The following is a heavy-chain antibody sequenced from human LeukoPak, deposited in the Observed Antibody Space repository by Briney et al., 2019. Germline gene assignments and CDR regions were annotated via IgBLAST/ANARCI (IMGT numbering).Heavy chain of an antibody. CDR2: ISYDGSNK. CDR3: ARGDSGWYLIDY. V-gene: IGHV3-30-3*01. J-gene: IGHJ4*02. CDR1: GFTFSSHA. Sequence: GGSLRLSCAASGFTFSSHAMHWVRQAPGKGLEWVAIISYDGSNKYYADSVKGRFTISRDNSKNTLYLQMNSLRAEDTAVYYCARGDSGWYLIDYWGQGTLVTVSS. D-gene: IGHD6-19*01.